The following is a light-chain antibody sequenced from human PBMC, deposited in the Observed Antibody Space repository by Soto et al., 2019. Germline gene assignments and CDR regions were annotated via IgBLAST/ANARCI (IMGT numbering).Light chain of an antibody. J-gene: IGKJ1*01. CDR2: KAS. V-gene: IGKV1-5*03. CDR3: QQYNSYWT. Sequence: DIQMTQSRSTLSASVGDRVTITCRASQSISSWLAWYQQKPGKAPKLLIYKASSLESGVPSRFSGSGSGTEFTLTISSLQPDDFATYYCQQYNSYWTFGQGTKVDI. CDR1: QSISSW.